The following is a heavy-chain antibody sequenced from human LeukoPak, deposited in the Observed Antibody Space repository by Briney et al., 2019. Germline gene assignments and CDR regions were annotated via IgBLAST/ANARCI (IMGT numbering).Heavy chain of an antibody. CDR2: IYYSGST. CDR1: GGSISSGGYY. CDR3: ARWGLLVGAANSFDP. D-gene: IGHD4/OR15-4a*01. J-gene: IGHJ5*02. V-gene: IGHV4-31*03. Sequence: PSQTLSLTCTVSGGSISSGGYYWSWIRQRPGKGLEWIGYIYYSGSTYYNPSLKSRVTISVDTSKNHFSLKLSSVTAADTAVYYCARWGLLVGAANSFDPWGQGALVTVSS.